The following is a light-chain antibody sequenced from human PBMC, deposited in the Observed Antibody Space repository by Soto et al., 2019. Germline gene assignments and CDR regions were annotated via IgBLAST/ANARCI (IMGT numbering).Light chain of an antibody. CDR3: QQYRTSFYT. CDR2: AAS. V-gene: IGKV3-20*01. Sequence: EGVLTQAAGTLSLSPGERVTLSCRASQSVSSRYEAWYQQKPGRAPTSLIYAASTRAAGSPDRFSGCGSGTDFTLTISRVEPEDAAVYYCQQYRTSFYTLAQGTK. CDR1: QSVSSRY. J-gene: IGKJ2*01.